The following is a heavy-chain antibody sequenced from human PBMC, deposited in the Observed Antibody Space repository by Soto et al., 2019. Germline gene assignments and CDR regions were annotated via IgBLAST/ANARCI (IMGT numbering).Heavy chain of an antibody. CDR1: GGTFSSSA. Sequence: QVQLVQSGAEMKEPGSSVKVSCKTSGGTFSSSAISWLRQAPGQGLEWMGGITPLFRTPDYAQKFQGRVTIAADESTSTAYMELSSLRSEDTAVYYCARENDRLQLGGNYYYILDVWGQGTTITVSS. J-gene: IGHJ6*02. CDR3: ARENDRLQLGGNYYYILDV. D-gene: IGHD4-4*01. V-gene: IGHV1-69*12. CDR2: ITPLFRTP.